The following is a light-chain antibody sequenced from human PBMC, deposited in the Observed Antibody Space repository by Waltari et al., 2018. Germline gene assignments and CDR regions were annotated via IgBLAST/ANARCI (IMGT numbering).Light chain of an antibody. V-gene: IGKV3-20*01. CDR1: QGVGRA. CDR2: GAS. CDR3: QHYVRLPVT. J-gene: IGKJ1*01. Sequence: ESPTLSCWASQGVGRALAWYQQKRGHAPRLLIYGASTRASGIPDRFSGSGSGTDFSLTINRLEPEDFAVYYCQHYVRLPVTFGQGTKVEIK.